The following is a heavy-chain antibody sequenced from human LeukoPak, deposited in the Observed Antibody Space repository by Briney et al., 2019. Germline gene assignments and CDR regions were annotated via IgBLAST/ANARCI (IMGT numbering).Heavy chain of an antibody. D-gene: IGHD2-15*01. J-gene: IGHJ6*04. CDR3: AREGRVDGRDV. V-gene: IGHV3-30-3*01. Sequence: PGGSLRLSCAASGFTFSSYAMHWVRQAPGKGLEWVAVISYDGSNKYYADSVKGRFTISRDNSKNTLYLQMNSLRAEDTAVYHCAREGRVDGRDVGGKGTTVTVSS. CDR2: ISYDGSNK. CDR1: GFTFSSYA.